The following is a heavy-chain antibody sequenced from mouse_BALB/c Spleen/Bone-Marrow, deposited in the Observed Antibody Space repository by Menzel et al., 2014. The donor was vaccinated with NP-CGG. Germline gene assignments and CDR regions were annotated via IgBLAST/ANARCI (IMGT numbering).Heavy chain of an antibody. CDR1: GFSLTSYG. CDR2: IWAGGGT. D-gene: IGHD2-10*02. V-gene: IGHV2-9*02. Sequence: VKLVESGPGLVAPSQSLSITCTVSGFSLTSYGVHWVRQPPGKGLEWLGVIWAGGGTNYNSALMSRLSISKDNSKSQVFLEMNSLQTDDTAIYYCAREKYGNDYWGQGTTLTVSS. J-gene: IGHJ2*01. CDR3: AREKYGNDY.